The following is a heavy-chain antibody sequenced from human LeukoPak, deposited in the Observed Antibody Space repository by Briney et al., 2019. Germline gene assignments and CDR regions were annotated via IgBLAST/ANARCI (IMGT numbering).Heavy chain of an antibody. CDR1: GYTFSSYA. CDR3: AKDPRRVFDY. V-gene: IGHV3-23*01. CDR2: FSGIGGST. J-gene: IGHJ4*02. Sequence: GGSLRLSCAASGYTFSSYAMRGGREARGKGLECVSAFSGIGGSTYYAASVNRRFTISSDNSKHTLYLQMNSLRAEDTAVYYCAKDPRRVFDYWGQGTLVTVSS.